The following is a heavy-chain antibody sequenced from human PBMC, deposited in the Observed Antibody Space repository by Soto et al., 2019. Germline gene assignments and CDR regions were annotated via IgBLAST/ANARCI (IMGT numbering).Heavy chain of an antibody. V-gene: IGHV3-21*01. CDR3: ATEMQQLVQEGFLQH. D-gene: IGHD6-13*01. J-gene: IGHJ1*01. CDR1: GFTFSSYT. CDR2: ISTGSSYI. Sequence: PGGSLRLSCAASGFTFSSYTMHWVRQAPGKGLEWVSSISTGSSYIYYADSLKGRFTISRDNAGNSLYLQMNSLRAEDTAVYYCATEMQQLVQEGFLQHWGQGXLVTVYS.